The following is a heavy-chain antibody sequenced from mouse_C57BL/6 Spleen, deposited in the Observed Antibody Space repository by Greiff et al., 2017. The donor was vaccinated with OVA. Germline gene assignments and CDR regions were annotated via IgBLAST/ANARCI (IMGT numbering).Heavy chain of an antibody. J-gene: IGHJ3*01. CDR1: GFTFSDYG. CDR2: ISNLAYSI. CDR3: ARHGAYDSEAFAY. D-gene: IGHD2-4*01. Sequence: EVKLVESGGGLVQPGGSLKLSCAASGFTFSDYGMAWVRQAPRKGPEWVAFISNLAYSIYYADTVTGRFTISRENAKNTLYLEMSSLRCEDTAMYYCARHGAYDSEAFAYWGQGTLVTVSA. V-gene: IGHV5-15*01.